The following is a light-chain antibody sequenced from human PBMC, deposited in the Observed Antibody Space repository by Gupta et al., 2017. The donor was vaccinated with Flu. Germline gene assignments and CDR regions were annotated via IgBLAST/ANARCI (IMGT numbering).Light chain of an antibody. J-gene: IGKJ1*01. CDR2: RAS. CDR3: QQEDNSPST. CDR1: QSITNL. Sequence: DIQMTQTPSTLSASVGDTVTIACRASQSITNLAWYQHKPGKAPKLLVYRASRVETGVPSRFSGSGSGTEFTLTISSRQPDDFATYYCQQEDNSPSTFGQGTKVDVK. V-gene: IGKV1-5*03.